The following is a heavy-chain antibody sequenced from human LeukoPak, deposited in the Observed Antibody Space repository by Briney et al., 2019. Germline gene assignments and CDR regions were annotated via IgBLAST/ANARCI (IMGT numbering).Heavy chain of an antibody. V-gene: IGHV3-21*01. CDR2: ISSNGDSI. D-gene: IGHD3-10*01. Sequence: GGSLRLSCAASGFPFSSYRMNWVRQAPGKGLEWVSSISSNGDSIYYGDSVKGRFTMSRDNAKNSLYLQLSSLRAEDTAVYYCASQNYYGSGSYDYWGQGTLVTVSS. CDR3: ASQNYYGSGSYDY. J-gene: IGHJ4*02. CDR1: GFPFSSYR.